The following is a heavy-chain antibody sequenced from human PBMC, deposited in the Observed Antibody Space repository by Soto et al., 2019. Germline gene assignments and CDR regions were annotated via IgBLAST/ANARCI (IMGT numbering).Heavy chain of an antibody. D-gene: IGHD2-21*02. J-gene: IGHJ5*02. Sequence: ASVNVSCKTSGYPFTDYFIHWVRQAPGQGLEWMGIISLYHHSTSYAQKFQGRLTVTADTSTTTVYMDLSSLTSEDSAVYWCARELYSCGGDCPYYMDPWGQGTLVTVSS. V-gene: IGHV1-46*01. CDR1: GYPFTDYF. CDR2: ISLYHHST. CDR3: ARELYSCGGDCPYYMDP.